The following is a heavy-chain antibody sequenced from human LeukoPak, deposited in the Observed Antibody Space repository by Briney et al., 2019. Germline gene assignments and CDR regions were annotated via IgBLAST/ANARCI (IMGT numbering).Heavy chain of an antibody. J-gene: IGHJ4*02. CDR2: IYYSGST. V-gene: IGHV4-39*01. D-gene: IGHD3-10*01. Sequence: PSETLSLTCSVSGGSISSRVHYWGWIRQPPGKGLEWIGSIYYSGSTYYNPSLTSRVTMSMDMSKNQFSLKLTSVTAADTAVYYCARHERFGELGDYWGQGTLVTVPA. CDR1: GGSISSRVHY. CDR3: ARHERFGELGDY.